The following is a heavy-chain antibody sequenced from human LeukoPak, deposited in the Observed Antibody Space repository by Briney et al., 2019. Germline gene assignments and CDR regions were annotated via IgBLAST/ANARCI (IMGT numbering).Heavy chain of an antibody. V-gene: IGHV4-39*07. D-gene: IGHD2-2*01. CDR3: ARAPDCSSTSCHGFFDY. Sequence: PSETLSLTCTVSGGSISSSSYYWGWIRQPPGKGLEWIGEINHSGSTNYNPSLKSRVTISVDTSKNQFSLKLSSVTAADTAVYYCARAPDCSSTSCHGFFDYWGQGTLVTVSS. J-gene: IGHJ4*02. CDR1: GGSISSSSYY. CDR2: INHSGST.